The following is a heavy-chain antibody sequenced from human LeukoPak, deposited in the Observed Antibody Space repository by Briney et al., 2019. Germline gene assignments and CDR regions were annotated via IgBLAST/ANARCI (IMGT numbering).Heavy chain of an antibody. CDR3: ARAVGSGYYYESGFDY. J-gene: IGHJ4*02. CDR2: INHSGST. V-gene: IGHV4-34*01. CDR1: GGSFSGYY. Sequence: PSETLSLTCAVYGGSFSGYYWSWIRQPPGKGLEGIGEINHSGSTNYNPSLKSRVTISVDTSKNQFSLKLSSVTAADTAVYYCARAVGSGYYYESGFDYWGQGTLVTVSS. D-gene: IGHD3-22*01.